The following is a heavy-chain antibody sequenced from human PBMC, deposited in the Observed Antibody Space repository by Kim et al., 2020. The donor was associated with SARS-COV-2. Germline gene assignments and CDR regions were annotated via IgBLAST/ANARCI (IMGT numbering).Heavy chain of an antibody. Sequence: SETLSLTCAVSGGSISSSNWWSWVRQPPGKVLEWIGEIYHSGSTNYNPSLKSRVTISVDKSKNQFSLKLSSVTAADTAVYYCAREGIAAQYYGMDVWGQGTTVTVSS. D-gene: IGHD6-13*01. J-gene: IGHJ6*02. CDR3: AREGIAAQYYGMDV. CDR1: GGSISSSNW. V-gene: IGHV4-4*02. CDR2: IYHSGST.